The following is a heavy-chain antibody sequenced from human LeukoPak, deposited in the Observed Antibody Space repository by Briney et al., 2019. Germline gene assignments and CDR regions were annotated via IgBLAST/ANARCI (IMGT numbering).Heavy chain of an antibody. Sequence: GGSLRLSCAASGFSFSNYWMHWVRQAPGKGLVWVTRMNSDGSATYYADSVQGRFTISRDNAKNTLYLQMNSLRAEDTAVYYCARDLNRYGSGTFDYWGQGTLVTVSS. J-gene: IGHJ4*02. V-gene: IGHV3-74*01. D-gene: IGHD3-10*01. CDR3: ARDLNRYGSGTFDY. CDR2: MNSDGSAT. CDR1: GFSFSNYW.